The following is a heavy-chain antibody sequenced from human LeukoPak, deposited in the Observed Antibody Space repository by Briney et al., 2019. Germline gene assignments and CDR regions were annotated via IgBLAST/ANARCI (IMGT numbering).Heavy chain of an antibody. CDR3: ARVYGSGSYLFDP. CDR2: IYYSGST. J-gene: IGHJ5*02. V-gene: IGHV4-30-4*01. CDR1: GGSISSGDYY. Sequence: SETLSLTCTVSGGSISSGDYYWSWIRQPPGKGLEWIGYIYYSGSTYYNPSLKSRVTISVDTSKNQFSLKLSSVTAADTAVYYRARVYGSGSYLFDPWGQGTLVTVSS. D-gene: IGHD3-10*01.